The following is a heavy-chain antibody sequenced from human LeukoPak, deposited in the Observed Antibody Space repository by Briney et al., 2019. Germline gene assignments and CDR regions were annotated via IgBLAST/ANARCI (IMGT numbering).Heavy chain of an antibody. CDR2: IVVGSGNT. J-gene: IGHJ4*02. D-gene: IGHD6-13*01. Sequence: GASVKVSCKASGFTFTSSAMQWVRQARGQRLEWIGWIVVGSGNTNYAQKFQERVTITRDMSTSTAYMELSSLRSEDTAVYYCARGRWGIAAAGTISDLIFWGQGTLVTVSS. CDR3: ARGRWGIAAAGTISDLIF. CDR1: GFTFTSSA. V-gene: IGHV1-58*02.